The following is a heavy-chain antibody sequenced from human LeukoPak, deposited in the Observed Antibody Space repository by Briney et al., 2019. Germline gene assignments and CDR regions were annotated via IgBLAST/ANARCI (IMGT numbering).Heavy chain of an antibody. V-gene: IGHV3-30*18. D-gene: IGHD3-10*01. J-gene: IGHJ6*03. CDR1: GFTFSSYG. Sequence: PGGSLRLSCAASGFTFSSYGMHWVRQAPGKGLEWVAVISYDGSNKYYADSVKGRFTISRDNSKNTLYLQMNSLRAEDTAVYYCAKDAYGNYYYMDVWGKGTTVTVSS. CDR2: ISYDGSNK. CDR3: AKDAYGNYYYMDV.